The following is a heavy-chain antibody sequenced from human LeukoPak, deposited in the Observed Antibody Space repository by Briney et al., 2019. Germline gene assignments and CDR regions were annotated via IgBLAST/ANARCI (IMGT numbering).Heavy chain of an antibody. J-gene: IGHJ4*02. V-gene: IGHV3-23*01. Sequence: GALRLSCTVSGFTFSSYAMSWVRQTPGKGLEWVSVISGSGGSTYYADSVKGRFTISRDNSKNTLYLQMNSLRAEDTAVYYCANVNFGAPNDYWGQGTLVTVSS. D-gene: IGHD3-3*01. CDR1: GFTFSSYA. CDR2: ISGSGGST. CDR3: ANVNFGAPNDY.